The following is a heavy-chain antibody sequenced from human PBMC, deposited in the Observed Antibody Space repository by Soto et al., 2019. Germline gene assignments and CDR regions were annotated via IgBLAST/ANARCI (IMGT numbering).Heavy chain of an antibody. CDR3: VRGVPGDQTYFSYGMDV. V-gene: IGHV3-48*01. CDR1: GFTFSSYS. J-gene: IGHJ6*02. Sequence: EVQLVESGGGLVQPGGSLRLSCAASGFTFSSYSMNWVRQAPGKGLQWISYISSSSNTIYYADSVKGRFTISRDYAKNSLYLQMNSLTAEDTAVSYCVRGVPGDQTYFSYGMDVWGPGTTVTVSS. CDR2: ISSSSNTI. D-gene: IGHD7-27*01.